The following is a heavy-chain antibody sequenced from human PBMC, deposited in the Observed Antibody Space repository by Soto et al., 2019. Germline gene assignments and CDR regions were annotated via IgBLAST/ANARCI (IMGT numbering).Heavy chain of an antibody. CDR2: ISGGGGST. Sequence: GGSLRLSCAASGFTFSDYAMSWVRQAPGKGLEWVSGISGGGGSTYYGDSVKGRFTISRDKSKNTLHLLMNSLRAEDTAVYYCAKDLGYCSGSSCFIDYWGQGTLVTVSS. V-gene: IGHV3-23*01. J-gene: IGHJ4*02. D-gene: IGHD2-15*01. CDR1: GFTFSDYA. CDR3: AKDLGYCSGSSCFIDY.